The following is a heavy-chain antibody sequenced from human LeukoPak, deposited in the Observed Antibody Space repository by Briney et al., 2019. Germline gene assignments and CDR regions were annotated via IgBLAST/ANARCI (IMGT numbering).Heavy chain of an antibody. CDR2: IYDDGGT. J-gene: IGHJ5*02. CDR1: GFTVTSTH. D-gene: IGHD3-10*01. V-gene: IGHV3-53*05. Sequence: GGSLRLTCTVSGFTVTSTHMAWVRQAPGKGPEWVALIYDDGGTVYADSVKGRFTISGDNSKNMVYLQMNSLRPEDSAVYYCARDRAGRRSSWVEFDLWGQGTLVTVSS. CDR3: ARDRAGRRSSWVEFDL.